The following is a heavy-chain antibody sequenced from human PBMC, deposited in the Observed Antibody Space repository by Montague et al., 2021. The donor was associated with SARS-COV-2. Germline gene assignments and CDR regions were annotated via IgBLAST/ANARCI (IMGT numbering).Heavy chain of an antibody. D-gene: IGHD3-3*01. J-gene: IGHJ6*02. V-gene: IGHV4-61*02. CDR1: GGSISSGSYY. Sequence: TLSLTCTVSGGSISSGSYYWSWIRQPAGKGLEWIGRIYTSGSTNHNPSLKSRVTISVDTSKNRFSLKLSSVTAADTAVYYCARASITIFGVADYGMDVWGQGTTVTVSS. CDR3: ARASITIFGVADYGMDV. CDR2: IYTSGST.